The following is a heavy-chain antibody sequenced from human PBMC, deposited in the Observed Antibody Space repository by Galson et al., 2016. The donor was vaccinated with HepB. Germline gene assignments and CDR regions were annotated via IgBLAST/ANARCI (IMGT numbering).Heavy chain of an antibody. CDR1: GGSFTSYF. V-gene: IGHV4-59*01. Sequence: ETLSLTCTVSGGSFTSYFRTWIRQSPGRGLEWIAQIHYSGSTNYNPSLKSRVTISVAPSKNQISLELRSVTAADTAVYYCARAPMVWGVRFDEWGQGTLVTVSS. CDR2: IHYSGST. D-gene: IGHD3-10*01. J-gene: IGHJ4*02. CDR3: ARAPMVWGVRFDE.